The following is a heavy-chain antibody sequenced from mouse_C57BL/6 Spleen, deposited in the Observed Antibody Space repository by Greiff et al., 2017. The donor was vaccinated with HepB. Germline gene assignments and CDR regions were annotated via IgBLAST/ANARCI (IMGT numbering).Heavy chain of an antibody. CDR2: IYPGDGDT. Sequence: VQLQQSGAELVKPGASVKISCKASGYAFSSYWMNWVKQRPGKGLEWIGQIYPGDGDTNYNGKFKGKATLTADKSSNTAYMQLSSLTSEDSAVYFCARVSTVVAPYFDYWGQGTTLTVSS. D-gene: IGHD1-1*01. V-gene: IGHV1-80*01. J-gene: IGHJ2*01. CDR1: GYAFSSYW. CDR3: ARVSTVVAPYFDY.